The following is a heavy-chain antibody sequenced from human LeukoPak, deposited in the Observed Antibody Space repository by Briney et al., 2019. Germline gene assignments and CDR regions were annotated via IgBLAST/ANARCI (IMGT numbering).Heavy chain of an antibody. J-gene: IGHJ4*02. Sequence: ASVKVSCKASGGTFSSYAISWVRQAPGQGLEWMGRIILILGIANYAQKFQGRVTITADKSTSTAYMELSSLRSEDTAVYYCATLWNYYDSSGYSHDYWGQGTLVTVSS. CDR3: ATLWNYYDSSGYSHDY. CDR1: GGTFSSYA. V-gene: IGHV1-69*04. CDR2: IILILGIA. D-gene: IGHD3-22*01.